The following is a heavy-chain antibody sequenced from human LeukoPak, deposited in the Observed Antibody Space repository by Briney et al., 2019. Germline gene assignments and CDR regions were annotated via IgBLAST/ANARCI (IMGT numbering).Heavy chain of an antibody. Sequence: GASVKVSCKASGYTFTSYAMNWVRQAPGQGLEWMGWINTNTGNPTYAQGFTGRFVFSLDTSVSTAYLQISSLKAEDTAVYYCARGGEVLTYYYGSGSAHSYQHTYNWFDPWGQGTLVTVSS. D-gene: IGHD3-10*01. CDR3: ARGGEVLTYYYGSGSAHSYQHTYNWFDP. CDR1: GYTFTSYA. V-gene: IGHV7-4-1*02. J-gene: IGHJ5*02. CDR2: INTNTGNP.